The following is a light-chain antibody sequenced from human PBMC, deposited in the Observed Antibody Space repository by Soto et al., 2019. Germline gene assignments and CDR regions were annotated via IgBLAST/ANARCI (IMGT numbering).Light chain of an antibody. V-gene: IGKV3-15*01. Sequence: EIVMTQSPATLSVSPGERATLSCRASQSVSSNLAWYQQKPGQAPRLLIYGASTRATGIPARFSGSGSGTDFTLTISRLEPEDFAVYYCQQYGSSLVTFGGGTKVDIK. CDR3: QQYGSSLVT. J-gene: IGKJ4*01. CDR1: QSVSSN. CDR2: GAS.